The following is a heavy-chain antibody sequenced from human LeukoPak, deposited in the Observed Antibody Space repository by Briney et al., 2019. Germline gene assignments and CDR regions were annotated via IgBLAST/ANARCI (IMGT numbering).Heavy chain of an antibody. CDR3: ARDHRSGMTTVSTGFDY. D-gene: IGHD4-17*01. J-gene: IGHJ4*02. CDR2: IHTSGST. Sequence: SETLSLTCTVSGGSISSFYWSWIRHSAGKGLEWIARIHTSGSTNYNPSLQSRLTMSLDTSKNQFSLKLTSVTAADTAVYYCARDHRSGMTTVSTGFDYWGQGTLVTVSS. CDR1: GGSISSFY. V-gene: IGHV4-4*07.